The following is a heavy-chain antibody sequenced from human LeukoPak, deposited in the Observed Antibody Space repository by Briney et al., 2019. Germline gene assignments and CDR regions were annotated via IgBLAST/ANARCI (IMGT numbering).Heavy chain of an antibody. V-gene: IGHV3-49*04. CDR3: SRVWFYYGSSDYYFDY. D-gene: IGHD3-22*01. CDR1: GFTFGDYA. J-gene: IGHJ4*02. CDR2: IRSKAYVGTT. Sequence: PGGSLRLSCTTSGFTFGDYAMSWVHQAPGKGLEWVGFIRSKAYVGTTEYAASVKGRFTISRDDSKSIAYLQMNSLKIEDTAVYYCSRVWFYYGSSDYYFDYWGQGTLVTVSS.